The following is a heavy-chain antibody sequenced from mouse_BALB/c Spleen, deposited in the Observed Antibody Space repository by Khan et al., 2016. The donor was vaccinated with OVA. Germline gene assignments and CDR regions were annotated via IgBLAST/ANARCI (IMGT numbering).Heavy chain of an antibody. CDR1: GYTFRNNG. J-gene: IGHJ4*01. D-gene: IGHD2-14*01. Sequence: QVQLKESGPELKKPGETVKISCKASGYTFRNNGMNWVKQTPGKGLKWMGWINTYTGDPTYADDFMGRFAFSLETSADTAYLQINNLKNEDTATYVCARVGYNGTMDSWGQGTSVTVSS. CDR2: INTYTGDP. V-gene: IGHV9-3-1*01. CDR3: ARVGYNGTMDS.